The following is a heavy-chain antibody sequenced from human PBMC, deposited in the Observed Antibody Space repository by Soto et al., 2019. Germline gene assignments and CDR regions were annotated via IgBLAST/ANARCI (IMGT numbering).Heavy chain of an antibody. J-gene: IGHJ4*02. CDR3: TTASQWLPPYS. D-gene: IGHD6-19*01. V-gene: IGHV3-15*01. CDR1: GFTFTKAW. Sequence: EVQLVESGGGLVKPGGSLRLSCAASGFTFTKAWMTWVRQTPGKGLEWVGRIKSRADGGTTDYAASVKDRFIISRDDSNDNRYLHMNRLKTDDTAVYYCTTASQWLPPYSWGQGALVTVSS. CDR2: IKSRADGGTT.